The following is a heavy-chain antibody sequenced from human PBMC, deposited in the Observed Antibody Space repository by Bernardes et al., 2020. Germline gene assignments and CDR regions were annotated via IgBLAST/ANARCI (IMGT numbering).Heavy chain of an antibody. CDR1: GGSFSGYY. Sequence: SETLSLTCAVYGGSFSGYYWSWIRQPPGKGLEWIGEINHSGSTNYNPSLKSRVTISVDTSKNQFSLKLSSVTAADTAVYYCARWRGRKLAAAGYYYYGMDVWGKGTTVTVSS. J-gene: IGHJ6*04. CDR2: INHSGST. D-gene: IGHD6-13*01. CDR3: ARWRGRKLAAAGYYYYGMDV. V-gene: IGHV4-34*01.